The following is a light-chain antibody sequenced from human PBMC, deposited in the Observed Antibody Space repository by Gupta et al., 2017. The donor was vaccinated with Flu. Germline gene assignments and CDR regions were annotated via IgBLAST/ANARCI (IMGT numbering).Light chain of an antibody. CDR1: SSNIGSNA. V-gene: IGLV1-44*01. Sequence: QSVLAQPHSASGTPGQRVTITCSGSSSNIGSNAVNWYQQVPGTSPKLLIYGSNQRPSGVPDRFAGSKSGTSASLAIRGLQSEDEADYYCAAWDDSLNGHYVFGTGTKVTVL. J-gene: IGLJ1*01. CDR2: GSN. CDR3: AAWDDSLNGHYV.